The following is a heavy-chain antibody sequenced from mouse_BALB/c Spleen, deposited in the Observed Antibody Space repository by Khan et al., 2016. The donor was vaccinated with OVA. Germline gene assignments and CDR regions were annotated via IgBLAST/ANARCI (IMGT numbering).Heavy chain of an antibody. Sequence: EVQLVESGPELVKPGASVTMSCKASGYTFTDYYMKWMKQSHGKSLEWIGDINPNNGDTFYNQKFKGKATLTVDKSSSTAYTQLNSLTSEDSAVYYCARGLFDVWGAGTTVTVSS. CDR2: INPNNGDT. V-gene: IGHV1-26*01. J-gene: IGHJ1*01. CDR1: GYTFTDYY. CDR3: ARGLFDV.